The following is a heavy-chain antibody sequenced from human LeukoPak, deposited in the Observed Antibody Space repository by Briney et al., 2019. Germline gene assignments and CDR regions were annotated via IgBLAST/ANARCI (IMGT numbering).Heavy chain of an antibody. CDR2: IKQDGSEK. CDR3: ARTYYDFWSGYRHFDY. CDR1: GFTFSSYW. J-gene: IGHJ4*02. V-gene: IGHV3-7*03. Sequence: PGGSLRLSCAASGFTFSSYWMSWVRQAPGKGLEWVANIKQDGSEKYYVDSVKGRFTISRDNAKNSLYLQMNSLRAEDTAVYYCARTYYDFWSGYRHFDYWGQGTLVTVSS. D-gene: IGHD3-3*01.